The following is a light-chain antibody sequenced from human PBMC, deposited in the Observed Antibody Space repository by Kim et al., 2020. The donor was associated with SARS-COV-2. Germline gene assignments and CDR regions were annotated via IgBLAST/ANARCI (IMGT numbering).Light chain of an antibody. CDR1: SLRSYY. Sequence: SSELTQDPAVSVALGQTVRITCQGDSLRSYYASWYQQKPGQAPVLVIYGKNNRPSGIPDRFSGSSSGNTASLTITGAPAEDEADYYCISRNSSGNHLVFGGGTQLTVL. J-gene: IGLJ3*02. CDR3: ISRNSSGNHLV. V-gene: IGLV3-19*01. CDR2: GKN.